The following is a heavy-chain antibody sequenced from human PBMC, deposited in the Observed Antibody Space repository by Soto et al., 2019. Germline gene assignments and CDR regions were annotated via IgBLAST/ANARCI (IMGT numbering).Heavy chain of an antibody. D-gene: IGHD6-19*01. Sequence: EVQLLESGGGLVQPGGSLRLSCAVSGFIFSNYPMSWVRQAPGKGLEWVSSVSPSGSNTYYADSVKGRCTMSRDNSDNRLHLQMNRLTAEDAAVYFCARLDRSGWYSLDYWGQGTLVTVSS. CDR2: VSPSGSNT. J-gene: IGHJ4*02. CDR1: GFIFSNYP. V-gene: IGHV3-23*01. CDR3: ARLDRSGWYSLDY.